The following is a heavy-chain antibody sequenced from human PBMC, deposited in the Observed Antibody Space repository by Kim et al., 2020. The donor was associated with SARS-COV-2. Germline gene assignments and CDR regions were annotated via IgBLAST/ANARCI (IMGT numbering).Heavy chain of an antibody. J-gene: IGHJ3*02. V-gene: IGHV1-69*13. CDR2: IIPIFGTA. CDR3: ARDEDSQGGWNDAFDI. Sequence: SVKVSCKASGGTFSSYAISWVRQAPGQGLEWMGGIIPIFGTANYAQKFQGRVTITADESTSTAYMELSSLRSEDTAVYYCARDEDSQGGWNDAFDIWGQGTMVTVSS. CDR1: GGTFSSYA. D-gene: IGHD6-19*01.